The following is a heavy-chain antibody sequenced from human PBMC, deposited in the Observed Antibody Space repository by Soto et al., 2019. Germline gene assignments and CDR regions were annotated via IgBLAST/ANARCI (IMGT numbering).Heavy chain of an antibody. CDR1: GGSITSYY. J-gene: IGHJ4*02. CDR3: VRDYAAGDKGDYFDY. D-gene: IGHD7-27*01. CDR2: IFYSGRT. V-gene: IGHV4-59*01. Sequence: SETLSLTCTVSGGSITSYYWSWIRQPPGKGLEWIGYIFYSGRTNYNPSLKSRVTISLDTSNKQFSLKLSSVTAADTAVYYCVRDYAAGDKGDYFDYWGQGILVTVS.